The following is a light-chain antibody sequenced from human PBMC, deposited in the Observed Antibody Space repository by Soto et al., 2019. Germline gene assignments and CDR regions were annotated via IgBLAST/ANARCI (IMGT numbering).Light chain of an antibody. CDR2: DAS. J-gene: IGKJ5*01. CDR3: QQRSNWPPSIT. V-gene: IGKV3-11*01. CDR1: QSVSSY. Sequence: EIVLTQSPATLSLSPRERATLSCRASQSVSSYLAWYQQKPGQAPRLLIYDASNRATGIPARFSGSGSGTDFTLTISSLEPADFAVYYCQQRSNWPPSITFGQGTRLEI.